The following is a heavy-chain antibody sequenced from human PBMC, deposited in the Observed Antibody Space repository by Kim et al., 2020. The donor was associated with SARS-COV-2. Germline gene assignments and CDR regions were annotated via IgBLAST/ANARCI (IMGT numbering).Heavy chain of an antibody. Sequence: GGSLRLSCAASGFTFSSYSMNWVRQAPGKGLEWVSHIISSSSTKYYAGSVKGRFTISRDNAKNSLYLQMNSLRDEDTAVYYCARIRDIGYYYDAMDVWGQGATVTLSS. CDR3: ARIRDIGYYYDAMDV. CDR2: IISSSSTK. CDR1: GFTFSSYS. D-gene: IGHD2-15*01. J-gene: IGHJ6*02. V-gene: IGHV3-48*02.